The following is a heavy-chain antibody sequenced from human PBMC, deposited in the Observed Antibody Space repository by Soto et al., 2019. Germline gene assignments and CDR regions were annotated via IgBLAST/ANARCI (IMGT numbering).Heavy chain of an antibody. V-gene: IGHV3-23*01. Sequence: EVQLLESGGGLVQPGGSLRLSCAASGFTFSNFAMNWVRQAPGKGLEWVSAISGSGGSTYYADSVKGRFTISRDNSKNTRYLQMNSLSAEATAVYYCATDPVVGTRRAFDIWGQGTMVTVSS. J-gene: IGHJ3*02. D-gene: IGHD1-26*01. CDR1: GFTFSNFA. CDR2: ISGSGGST. CDR3: ATDPVVGTRRAFDI.